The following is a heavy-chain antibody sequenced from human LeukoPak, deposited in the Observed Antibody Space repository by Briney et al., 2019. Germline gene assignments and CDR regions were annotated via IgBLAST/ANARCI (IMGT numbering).Heavy chain of an antibody. CDR2: IYYSGST. CDR3: ARAYYYDSSGYLFDY. J-gene: IGHJ4*02. CDR1: GGSISSGAYY. D-gene: IGHD3-22*01. V-gene: IGHV4-30-4*08. Sequence: SETLSLTCTVSGGSISSGAYYWSWIRQPPGKGLEWIGYIYYSGSTYYNPSLKSRVTISVDTSKNQCSLKLSSGTAADTAVYYCARAYYYDSSGYLFDYWGQGTLVTVSS.